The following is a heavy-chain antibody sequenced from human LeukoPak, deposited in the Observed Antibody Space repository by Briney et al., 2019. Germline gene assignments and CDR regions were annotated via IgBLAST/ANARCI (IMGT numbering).Heavy chain of an antibody. CDR1: GYSFTSYW. V-gene: IGHV5-51*01. D-gene: IGHD5-18*01. J-gene: IGHJ4*02. Sequence: HGESLKISCKGSGYSFTSYWIGWVRQMPGKGLEWMGIIYPGDSDARYSPSFQGQVTISAVKSISTAYLQWSSLKASDTAMYCFARRKLVGGYSYGVDYWGQGTLVSVSS. CDR2: IYPGDSDA. CDR3: ARRKLVGGYSYGVDY.